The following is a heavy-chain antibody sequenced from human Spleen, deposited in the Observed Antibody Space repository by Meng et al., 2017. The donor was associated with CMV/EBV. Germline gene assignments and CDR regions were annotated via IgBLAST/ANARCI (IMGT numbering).Heavy chain of an antibody. J-gene: IGHJ6*02. CDR2: IIPIFGTI. V-gene: IGHV1-69*05. Sequence: SVKVSCKASGGTFSSYAITWVRQAPGQGLEWMGGIIPIFGTINYAQKFQGRVTITTDESTSIAYMELSSLRSEDTAVYYCARAVEAYYYYGMDVWGQGTTVTVSS. D-gene: IGHD2-15*01. CDR1: GGTFSSYA. CDR3: ARAVEAYYYYGMDV.